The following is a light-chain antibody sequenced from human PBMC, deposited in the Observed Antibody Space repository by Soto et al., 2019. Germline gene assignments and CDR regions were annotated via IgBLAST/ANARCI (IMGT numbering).Light chain of an antibody. J-gene: IGKJ3*01. Sequence: IQLTQYPSFLSPSIGERVTITCRASQVISPSLAWYQVKPGKAPKHLVYAASTLQGGVPSRFSGSGSGTDFTLTVSSLKTEDLATYYCQQLFMYPPTFGPGTKVDIK. CDR1: QVISPS. CDR3: QQLFMYPPT. V-gene: IGKV1-9*01. CDR2: AAS.